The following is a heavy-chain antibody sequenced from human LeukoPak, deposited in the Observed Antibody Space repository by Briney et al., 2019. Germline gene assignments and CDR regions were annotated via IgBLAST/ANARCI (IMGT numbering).Heavy chain of an antibody. V-gene: IGHV5-51*01. D-gene: IGHD2-15*01. J-gene: IGHJ5*02. CDR3: AIYCSGGSCYSNAPFDP. CDR1: GYSFTSYW. CDR2: IYPGDSYT. Sequence: GESLKISCKGSGYSFTSYWIGWVRQMPGKGLEWMGIIYPGDSYTNYSPSFQGHVTISADKSISTAYLQWSSLKASDTAMYYCAIYCSGGSCYSNAPFDPWGQGTLVTVSS.